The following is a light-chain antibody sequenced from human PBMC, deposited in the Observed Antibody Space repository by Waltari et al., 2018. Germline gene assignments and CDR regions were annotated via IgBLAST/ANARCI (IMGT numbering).Light chain of an antibody. CDR1: QGISNS. CDR3: QQYYSTPIT. J-gene: IGKJ5*01. CDR2: AAS. Sequence: DIQMTQSPSSLSASVGDRATIPCRASQGISNSLAWYQQKPGKAPKLLLYAASRLESGVPSRFSGSGSGTDYTLTISSLQPEDFATYYCQQYYSTPITFGQGTRLEIK. V-gene: IGKV1-NL1*01.